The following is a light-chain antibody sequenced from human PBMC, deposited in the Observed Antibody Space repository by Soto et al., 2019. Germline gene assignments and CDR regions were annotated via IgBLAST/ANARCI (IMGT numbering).Light chain of an antibody. Sequence: QSALTQPASVSGSPGQSITISCTGTSSDVGSYNLVSWYQQHPGKAPKLMIYEGSKRPSGVSNRFSGSKSGNTASLTISGLQAEDEADYFCAAWDDNLNGYVFGSGTKLTVL. CDR3: AAWDDNLNGYV. J-gene: IGLJ1*01. CDR1: SSDVGSYNL. CDR2: EGS. V-gene: IGLV2-23*01.